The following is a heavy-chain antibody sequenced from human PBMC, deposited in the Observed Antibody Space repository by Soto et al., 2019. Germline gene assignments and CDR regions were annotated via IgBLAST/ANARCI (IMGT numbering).Heavy chain of an antibody. Sequence: PGESLKISCHGSGFSFTNYWIAWVRQMPGKGLEWMGIIYPDDSDTRYSPSLQGQVTISADKSINTVHLQWSSLKASDTAMYYCARQVGTTWQALGYFDYWGQGPLVTVSS. V-gene: IGHV5-51*01. CDR1: GFSFTNYW. D-gene: IGHD1-26*01. J-gene: IGHJ4*02. CDR3: ARQVGTTWQALGYFDY. CDR2: IYPDDSDT.